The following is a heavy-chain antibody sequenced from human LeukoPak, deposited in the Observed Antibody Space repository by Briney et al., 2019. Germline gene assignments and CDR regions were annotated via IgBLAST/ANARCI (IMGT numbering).Heavy chain of an antibody. V-gene: IGHV3-7*03. CDR2: IKQDETEK. CDR1: GDSISGSHW. Sequence: ETLSLTCAVSGDSISGSHWWTWVRQAPGKGLEWVANIKQDETEKFYLGSVKGRFTISRDNAKNSLYLQMNSLRVEDTALYYCVRLGSTSPGNWYKLFDQWGQGTLVTVSS. D-gene: IGHD2-2*01. J-gene: IGHJ4*02. CDR3: VRLGSTSPGNWYKLFDQ.